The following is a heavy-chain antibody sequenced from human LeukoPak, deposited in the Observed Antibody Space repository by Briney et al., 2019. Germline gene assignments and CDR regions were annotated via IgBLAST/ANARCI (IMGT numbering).Heavy chain of an antibody. Sequence: SETLSLTCAVYGGSFSGYYWSWIRQPPGKGLEWIGEINHSGSTNYNPSLKSRVTISVDTSKNQFSLKLSSVTAADTAVYYCARGPLAYCGGDCYYIYNWFDPWGQGTLVTVSS. CDR3: ARGPLAYCGGDCYYIYNWFDP. CDR1: GGSFSGYY. CDR2: INHSGST. J-gene: IGHJ5*02. D-gene: IGHD2-21*02. V-gene: IGHV4-34*01.